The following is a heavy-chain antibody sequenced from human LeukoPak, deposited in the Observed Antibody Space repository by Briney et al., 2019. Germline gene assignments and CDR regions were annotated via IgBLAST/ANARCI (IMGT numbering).Heavy chain of an antibody. V-gene: IGHV1-46*01. CDR3: ARDQEGFDY. J-gene: IGHJ4*02. CDR1: GYTFTSNY. Sequence: ASVKVSCKASGYTFTSNYIHWVRQAPGQGLEWMGMFYPRDGSTSYAQKFQSRVTVTRDTSTSTVHMELSGLRSEDTAVYYCARDQEGFDYWGQGTLVTVSS. CDR2: FYPRDGST.